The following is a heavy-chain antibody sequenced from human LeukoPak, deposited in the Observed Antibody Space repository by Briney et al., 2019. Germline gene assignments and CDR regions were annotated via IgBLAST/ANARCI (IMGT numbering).Heavy chain of an antibody. CDR3: AKDLGVRGVTSDAFEF. CDR1: GFTFSRYG. V-gene: IGHV3-23*01. CDR2: VSFSGDKT. D-gene: IGHD3-10*01. Sequence: GGSLRLSCVVSGFTFSRYGMTWVRQAPGKGLEWVSGVSFSGDKTYYADSVKGRFTVSRDNSMHTLYLQMNSLRVEDTGVYYCAKDLGVRGVTSDAFEFWGHGTMVTVSS. J-gene: IGHJ3*01.